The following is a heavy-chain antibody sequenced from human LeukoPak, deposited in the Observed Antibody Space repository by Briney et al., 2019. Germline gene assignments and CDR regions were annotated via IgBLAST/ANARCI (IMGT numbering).Heavy chain of an antibody. V-gene: IGHV3-23*01. CDR2: ISGSGGST. D-gene: IGHD2-15*01. CDR1: GCTFNNYA. Sequence: GGSLRLSCAASGCTFNNYAMRWVRQAPGKGLEWVSTISGSGGSTHYADSVKGRFTISRDNSKNTLSLQMNSLRAEDTAVYYCAKDQVVVVVAATFDYWGQGTLVTVSS. CDR3: AKDQVVVVVAATFDY. J-gene: IGHJ4*02.